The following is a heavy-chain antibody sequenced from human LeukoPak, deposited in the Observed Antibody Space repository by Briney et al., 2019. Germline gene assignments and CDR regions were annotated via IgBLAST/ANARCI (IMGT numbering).Heavy chain of an antibody. CDR2: IYSGGST. CDR1: GLTFSTYA. CDR3: AREAVTRNYFDY. J-gene: IGHJ4*02. V-gene: IGHV3-53*01. Sequence: GRSLRLSCAASGLTFSTYAMSWVRQAPGKGLEWVSVIYSGGSTYYADSVKGRFTISRDNSKNTLYLQMNSLRAEDTAVYYCAREAVTRNYFDYWGQGTLVTVSS. D-gene: IGHD4-17*01.